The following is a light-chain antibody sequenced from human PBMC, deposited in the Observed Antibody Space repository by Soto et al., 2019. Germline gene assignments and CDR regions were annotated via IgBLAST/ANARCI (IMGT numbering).Light chain of an antibody. J-gene: IGKJ3*01. CDR1: QDIDNS. Sequence: DIQMTQSPPSLSASVGDRVTITCQASQDIDNSLNWFQHKPGKAPNLVIYDAYNFEIGIPSRFSGSGFRTEFTFIITSLRLQASAPYYCQMSEHRPLFVPGTKVESK. V-gene: IGKV1-33*01. CDR3: QMSEHRPL. CDR2: DAY.